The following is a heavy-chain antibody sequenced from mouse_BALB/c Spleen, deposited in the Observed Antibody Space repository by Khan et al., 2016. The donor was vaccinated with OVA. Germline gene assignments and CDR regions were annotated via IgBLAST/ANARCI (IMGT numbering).Heavy chain of an antibody. CDR1: GFNIKDTY. CDR2: IDPANGYT. J-gene: IGHJ3*01. Sequence: VQLQQSGAELVKPGASVKLSCTTSGFNIKDTYIHWVKLRPELGLVWIGRIDPANGYTKFDPRFRGKATITTDTSSNTAYLQLSSLTSEDTAVYYCARMTYYEGSYWGQGTLVTVSS. CDR3: ARMTYYEGSY. D-gene: IGHD2-4*01. V-gene: IGHV14-3*02.